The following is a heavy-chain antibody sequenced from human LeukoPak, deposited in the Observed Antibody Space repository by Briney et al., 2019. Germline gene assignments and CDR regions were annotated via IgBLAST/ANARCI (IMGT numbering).Heavy chain of an antibody. D-gene: IGHD3-10*01. Sequence: ASVKVSCAPSGYTFTSYYMHWVGQPPGHGVEGMGIINPTGGSTSHAQNLQGRVTMTSDTSTSTVYMELSSLRSEDTGVYYCARVPSGYYFYYWGQRTLVTVSS. J-gene: IGHJ4*02. CDR3: ARVPSGYYFYY. CDR1: GYTFTSYY. V-gene: IGHV1-46*01. CDR2: INPTGGST.